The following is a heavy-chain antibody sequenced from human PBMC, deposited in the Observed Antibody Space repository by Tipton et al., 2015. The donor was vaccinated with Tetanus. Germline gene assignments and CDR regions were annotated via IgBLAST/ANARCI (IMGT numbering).Heavy chain of an antibody. CDR3: ARPYGSGSDDAFDI. D-gene: IGHD3-10*01. J-gene: IGHJ3*02. Sequence: SLRLSCAASGFTISSNYMSWVRQAPGKGLEWVSAISGSGASTYYADSVKGRFTISRDNAKNSLYLQMNSLRAEDTAVYYCARPYGSGSDDAFDIWGQGTMVTVSS. V-gene: IGHV3-23*01. CDR1: GFTISSNY. CDR2: ISGSGAST.